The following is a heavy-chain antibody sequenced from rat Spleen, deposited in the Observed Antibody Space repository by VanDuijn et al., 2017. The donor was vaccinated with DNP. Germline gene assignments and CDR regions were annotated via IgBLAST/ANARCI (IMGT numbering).Heavy chain of an antibody. Sequence: QVQLKESGPGLVQPSQTLSLTCTVSGFSLTSNGVSWVRQPPGKGLEWIAAISSGGSTYYNSALKSRLSISRDTSKSQVFLKMNSLQTEDTAIYFCTRTTVDYWGQGVMVTVSS. V-gene: IGHV2S8*01. D-gene: IGHD1-8*01. CDR2: ISSGGST. CDR1: GFSLTSNG. J-gene: IGHJ2*01. CDR3: TRTTVDY.